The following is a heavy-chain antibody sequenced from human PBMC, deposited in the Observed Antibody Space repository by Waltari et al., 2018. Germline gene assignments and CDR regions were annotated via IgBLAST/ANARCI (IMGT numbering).Heavy chain of an antibody. CDR3: ARTYYDSSCYWVDYFDY. V-gene: IGHV4-59*01. Sequence: QVQLQESGPGLLKLSEPLSFTCTVPGASISHYSWTWLRQPPGKGLEWIGYIYYSGGTNYNPALKSGRTISVDTSNKQVSLTLSSVTGADTAWYYCARTYYDSSCYWVDYFDYWGQGTLVTVSS. CDR2: IYYSGGT. CDR1: GASISHYS. D-gene: IGHD3-22*01. J-gene: IGHJ4*02.